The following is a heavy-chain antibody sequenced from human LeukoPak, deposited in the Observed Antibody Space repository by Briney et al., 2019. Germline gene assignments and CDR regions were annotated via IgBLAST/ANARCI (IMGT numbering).Heavy chain of an antibody. J-gene: IGHJ4*02. V-gene: IGHV3-23*01. Sequence: GGSLRLSCAASGFTFSTYAMNWVRQAPGKGLEWVSVISGSGDRTYYADSVKGRFTISRDNSKNTLYLQMDSLRAEDTAVYYCAKEKIQLWLSDYWGQGILVTVSS. CDR2: ISGSGDRT. D-gene: IGHD5-18*01. CDR1: GFTFSTYA. CDR3: AKEKIQLWLSDY.